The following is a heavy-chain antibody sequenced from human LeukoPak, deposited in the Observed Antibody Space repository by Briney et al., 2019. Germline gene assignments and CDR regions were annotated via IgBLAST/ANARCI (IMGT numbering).Heavy chain of an antibody. CDR2: INPKSGGRDT. Sequence: GASLKVSCKALEYTFTDYYIHWVRQAPGQGLEWMGWINPKSGGRDTNYAQKFRGRVTMTTDTSISTAYMELSRLRSDDTAVYFCAKGHYGGDHPHYDGGSVDSWGQGTHITVSS. V-gene: IGHV1-2*02. J-gene: IGHJ4*02. D-gene: IGHD2-21*01. CDR1: EYTFTDYY. CDR3: AKGHYGGDHPHYDGGSVDS.